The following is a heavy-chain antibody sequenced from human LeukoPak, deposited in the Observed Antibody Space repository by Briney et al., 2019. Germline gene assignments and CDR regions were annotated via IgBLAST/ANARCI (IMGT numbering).Heavy chain of an antibody. J-gene: IGHJ4*02. Sequence: KRSETLSLTCTVSGGSISSSSYYWGWIRQPPGKGLEWIGSIYYSGSTYYNPSLKSRVTISVDTSKNQFSLKLSSVTAADTAVYYCARRNAVAGTLDWGQGTLVTVSS. V-gene: IGHV4-39*01. CDR1: GGSISSSSYY. D-gene: IGHD6-19*01. CDR3: ARRNAVAGTLD. CDR2: IYYSGST.